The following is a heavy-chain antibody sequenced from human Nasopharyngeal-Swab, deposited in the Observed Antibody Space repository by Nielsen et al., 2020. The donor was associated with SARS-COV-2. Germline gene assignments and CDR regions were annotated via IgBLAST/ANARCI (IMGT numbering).Heavy chain of an antibody. CDR2: ISYDGSNK. V-gene: IGHV3-30*18. CDR3: AKGGYSGYDPLGMDV. D-gene: IGHD5-12*01. Sequence: PGKGLEWVAVISYDGSNKYYADSVKGRFTISRDNSKNTLYLQMNSLRAEDTAVYYCAKGGYSGYDPLGMDVRGQGTPVTVSS. J-gene: IGHJ6*02.